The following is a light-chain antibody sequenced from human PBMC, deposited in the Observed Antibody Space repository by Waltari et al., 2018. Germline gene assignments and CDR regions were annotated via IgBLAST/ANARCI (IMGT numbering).Light chain of an antibody. CDR1: QFIKNY. V-gene: IGKV1-39*01. Sequence: DIQMTHSPSSLSASVGDRVTITCRASQFIKNYLNWYQQRPGKAPKLLISDASSLQSGVPSRFSGSGYGTDFTLTISSLQAEDFATYFCQQGYSLPVTFGGGTKVDIK. CDR3: QQGYSLPVT. J-gene: IGKJ4*01. CDR2: DAS.